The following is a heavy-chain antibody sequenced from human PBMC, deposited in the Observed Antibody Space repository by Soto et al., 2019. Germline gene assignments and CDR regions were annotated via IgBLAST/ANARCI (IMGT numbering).Heavy chain of an antibody. CDR3: ARGDYFDRRFDN. Sequence: EVQLLESGGGLVQPGGSLRLSCAASGFTFSSYAMSWVRQAPGKGLEWVSAISGSGGSTYYADSVKGRFTISRDNSKNTLYLQMNTLRAEDTAVYFCARGDYFDRRFDNWGQGAQVTVSS. J-gene: IGHJ4*02. CDR2: ISGSGGST. V-gene: IGHV3-23*01. CDR1: GFTFSSYA. D-gene: IGHD3-22*01.